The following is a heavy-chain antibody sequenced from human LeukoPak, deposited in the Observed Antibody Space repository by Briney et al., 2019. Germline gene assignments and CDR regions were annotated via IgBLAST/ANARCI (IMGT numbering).Heavy chain of an antibody. Sequence: GGSLRLSCAASGFTFSSYWMSWVRQALGKVLEWVANIKQDGSEKYYVDSVKGRFTISRDNAKNSLYLQMNSLRAEDTAVYYCASCYYYDSSAVTWGQGTMVTVSS. CDR3: ASCYYYDSSAVT. J-gene: IGHJ3*01. D-gene: IGHD3-22*01. CDR1: GFTFSSYW. CDR2: IKQDGSEK. V-gene: IGHV3-7*01.